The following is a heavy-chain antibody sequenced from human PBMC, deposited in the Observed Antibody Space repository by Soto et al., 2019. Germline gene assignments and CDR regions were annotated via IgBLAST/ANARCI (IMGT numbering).Heavy chain of an antibody. D-gene: IGHD2-21*01. V-gene: IGHV1-18*01. Sequence: ASVKVSCKASGYIFNKYGFNWVRQAPGQGLEWMGRISAFNGYTNFAQKFQGRVTLTTDTSTNTAYMELSSLRSDDTAIYYCARGRGVVIPAGTPDAFDVWGQGTMVTVS. CDR3: ARGRGVVIPAGTPDAFDV. J-gene: IGHJ3*01. CDR2: ISAFNGYT. CDR1: GYIFNKYG.